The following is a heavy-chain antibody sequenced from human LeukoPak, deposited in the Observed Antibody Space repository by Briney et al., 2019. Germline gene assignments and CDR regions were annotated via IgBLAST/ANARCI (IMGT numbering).Heavy chain of an antibody. D-gene: IGHD3-22*01. CDR2: IYYSGST. V-gene: IGHV4-59*12. CDR1: GGSISGYY. J-gene: IGHJ4*02. CDR3: ARVRYDSSGYYCLDY. Sequence: SSETLSLTCTVSGGSISGYYWSWIRQPPGKGLEWIGYIYYSGSTNYNPPLKSRVTMSVDTSKNQFSLKLSSATAADTAVYYCARVRYDSSGYYCLDYWGQGTLVTVSS.